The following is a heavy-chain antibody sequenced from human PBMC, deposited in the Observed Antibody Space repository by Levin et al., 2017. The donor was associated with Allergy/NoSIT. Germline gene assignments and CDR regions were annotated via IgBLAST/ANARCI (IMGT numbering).Heavy chain of an antibody. V-gene: IGHV3-9*01. J-gene: IGHJ4*02. D-gene: IGHD6-19*01. CDR3: AKDKLGVPGLIDY. CDR2: ISWNSDTM. Sequence: LSGGSLRLSCAASGFTFDNYAMHWVRQAPGKGLEWVSSISWNSDTMDYADSVKGRFTISRDNAKKSLSLQMHGLNSEDTALYFCAKDKLGVPGLIDYWGQGTPVTVSS. CDR1: GFTFDNYA.